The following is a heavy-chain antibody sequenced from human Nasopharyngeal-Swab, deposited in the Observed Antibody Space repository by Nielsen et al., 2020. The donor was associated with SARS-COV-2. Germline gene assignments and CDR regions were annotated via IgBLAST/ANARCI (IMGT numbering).Heavy chain of an antibody. D-gene: IGHD6-6*01. J-gene: IGHJ5*02. V-gene: IGHV3-23*03. CDR2: IYSGGSST. CDR3: AKGVAARPYWFDP. CDR1: GFTFSSYA. Sequence: GESLKISCAASGFTFSSYAMSWVRQAPGKGLEWVPVIYSGGSSTYYADSVKGRFTISRDNSKNTLYLQMNSLRAEDTAVYYCAKGVAARPYWFDPWGQGTLVTVSS.